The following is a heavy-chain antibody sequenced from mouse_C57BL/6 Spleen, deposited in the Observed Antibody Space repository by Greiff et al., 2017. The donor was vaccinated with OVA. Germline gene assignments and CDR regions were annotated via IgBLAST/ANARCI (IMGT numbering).Heavy chain of an antibody. V-gene: IGHV1-75*01. Sequence: QVQLKESGPELVKPGASVKISCKASGYTFTDYYINWVKQRPGQGLEWIGWIFPGSGSTYYNEKFKGKATLTVDKSSSTAYMLLSSLTSEDSAVYFCARFYYGSSRYYFDYWGQGTTLTVSS. CDR1: GYTFTDYY. D-gene: IGHD1-1*01. J-gene: IGHJ2*01. CDR2: IFPGSGST. CDR3: ARFYYGSSRYYFDY.